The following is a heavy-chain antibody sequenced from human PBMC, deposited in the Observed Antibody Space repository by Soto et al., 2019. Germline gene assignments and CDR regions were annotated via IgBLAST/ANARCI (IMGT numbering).Heavy chain of an antibody. Sequence: LRLSCAASGFTFTNYWMSWVRQAPGKGLEWVANVKEDENDKYYVDSVKGRFSISGDNAKNSLYLQMNSLRAEDTAVYYCAKDHGSGWYYFDYWGQGTLVTVSS. D-gene: IGHD6-19*01. J-gene: IGHJ4*02. CDR3: AKDHGSGWYYFDY. CDR2: VKEDENDK. V-gene: IGHV3-7*03. CDR1: GFTFTNYW.